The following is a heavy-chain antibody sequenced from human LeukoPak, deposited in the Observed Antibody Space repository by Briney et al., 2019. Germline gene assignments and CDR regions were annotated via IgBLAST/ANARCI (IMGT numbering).Heavy chain of an antibody. CDR1: GFIFSSYS. V-gene: IGHV3-48*01. D-gene: IGHD3-10*01. Sequence: GGSLRLSCAASGFIFSSYSMNWVRQAPGQGLEWVSYINTNGFTTSYADSVKGRFTISRDNSKNTLYLQMKSLRAEDTAVYYCAKVTGSGSYLADAFDIWGHGTVVSVSS. CDR2: INTNGFTT. CDR3: AKVTGSGSYLADAFDI. J-gene: IGHJ3*02.